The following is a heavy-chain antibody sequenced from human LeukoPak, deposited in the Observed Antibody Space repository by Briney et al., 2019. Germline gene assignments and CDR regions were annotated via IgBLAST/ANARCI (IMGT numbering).Heavy chain of an antibody. CDR3: ARLPAAINGYFDP. CDR2: ISGSGGST. D-gene: IGHD2-2*01. Sequence: PGGSLRLSCAASGFTFSSYAMSWVRQAPGKGLEWVSAISGSGGSTYYADSVKGRFTISRDNSKNTLYLQMYSLGAEDTAVYYCARLPAAINGYFDPWGQGTLVTVSS. V-gene: IGHV3-23*01. CDR1: GFTFSSYA. J-gene: IGHJ5*02.